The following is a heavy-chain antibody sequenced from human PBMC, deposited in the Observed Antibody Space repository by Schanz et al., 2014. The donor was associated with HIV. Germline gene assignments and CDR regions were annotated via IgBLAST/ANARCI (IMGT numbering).Heavy chain of an antibody. CDR2: ITWNSITI. Sequence: EVHLLESGGGLVQPGGSLRLSCAASGFTFDDYAMHWVRQVPGKGLEWVSGITWNSITIDYADSVKGRFTISRDNAKNSLYLQMNSLRPEDTALYYCAKGTFLAADGHDAFDIWGQVTMVTVSS. CDR3: AKGTFLAADGHDAFDI. CDR1: GFTFDDYA. J-gene: IGHJ3*02. V-gene: IGHV3-9*01. D-gene: IGHD6-13*01.